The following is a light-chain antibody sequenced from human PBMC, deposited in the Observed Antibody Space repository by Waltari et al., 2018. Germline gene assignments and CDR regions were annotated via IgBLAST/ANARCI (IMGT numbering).Light chain of an antibody. V-gene: IGKV3-20*01. CDR1: QSVRRA. CDR3: QHYVNLPVT. CDR2: AAS. Sequence: EIVLTQSPGTLYLSPGERATLSCRASQSVRRALAWYQQKPGQAPRLLIYAASTRATGVPDRFSGSGSGTDFSLTISRLDPEYFAVYYCQHYVNLPVTFGQGTKVEI. J-gene: IGKJ1*01.